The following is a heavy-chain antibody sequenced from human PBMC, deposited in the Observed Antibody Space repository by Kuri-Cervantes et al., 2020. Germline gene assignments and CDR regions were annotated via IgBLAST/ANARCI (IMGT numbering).Heavy chain of an antibody. CDR1: GGTFSSYA. CDR3: ARDVEVGYDSSGYYVGVFDY. Sequence: SVKVSCKASGGTFSSYAISWVRQAPGQGLEWMGGIIPIFGTANYAQKFQGRVTITADESTSTVYMELSSLRSDDTAVYYCARDVEVGYDSSGYYVGVFDYWGQGTLVTVSS. CDR2: IIPIFGTA. D-gene: IGHD3-22*01. V-gene: IGHV1-69*13. J-gene: IGHJ4*02.